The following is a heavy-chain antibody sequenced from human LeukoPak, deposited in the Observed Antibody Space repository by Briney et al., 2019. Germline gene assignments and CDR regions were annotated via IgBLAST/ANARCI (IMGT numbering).Heavy chain of an antibody. J-gene: IGHJ4*02. V-gene: IGHV1-58*01. CDR2: IVVGSGNT. D-gene: IGHD2-15*01. CDR3: AAEVVVAAIDY. CDR1: GFTFTSSA. Sequence: SVKVSCKASGFTFTSSAVQWVRQARGQRLEWVGWIVVGSGNTNYAQKFQERVTITRDMSTSTAYMELSSLRSEDTAVYYCAAEVVVAAIDYWGQGTLVTVSS.